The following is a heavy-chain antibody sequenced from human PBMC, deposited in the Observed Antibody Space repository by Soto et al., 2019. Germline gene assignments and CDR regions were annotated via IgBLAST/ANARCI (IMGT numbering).Heavy chain of an antibody. J-gene: IGHJ2*01. CDR1: GGSFSGYY. Sequence: QVHLQQWGAGLLKPSETLSLTCAVYGGSFSGYYWSWIRQPPGKGLEWIGEINHSGSTNYNPSLKIRVSISVGTSNNQFALKLSSVTAADTAVYSCARGRGDVYNQHWYFDLWGRCTLVTVSS. V-gene: IGHV4-34*01. CDR3: ARGRGDVYNQHWYFDL. D-gene: IGHD3-10*01. CDR2: INHSGST.